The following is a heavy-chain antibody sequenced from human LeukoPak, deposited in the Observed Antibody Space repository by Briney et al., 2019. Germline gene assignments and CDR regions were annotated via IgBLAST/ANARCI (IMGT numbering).Heavy chain of an antibody. D-gene: IGHD6-19*01. CDR2: FSGSGSGGST. V-gene: IGHV3-23*01. CDR3: AKLLAVTNSYYFNY. Sequence: GGFLRLSCGAPGFTLFSFGMSWGRPGPGEGLEWGSTFSGSGSGGSTYYADSVKGRFTISRDNSKDTLYLQMNSLRAEDTAVYYCAKLLAVTNSYYFNYWGQGTLVTVSS. CDR1: GFTLFSFG. J-gene: IGHJ4*02.